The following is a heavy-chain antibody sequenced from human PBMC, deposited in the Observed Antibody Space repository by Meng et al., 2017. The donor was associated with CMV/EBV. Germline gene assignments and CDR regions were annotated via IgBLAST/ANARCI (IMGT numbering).Heavy chain of an antibody. CDR1: GFTFSSYE. J-gene: IGHJ5*02. V-gene: IGHV3-48*03. CDR3: ARGVVITIFGPTYNWFDP. D-gene: IGHD3-3*01. CDR2: ISSSGSTI. Sequence: GGSLRLSCAASGFTFSSYEMNWARQAPGKGLEWVSYISSSGSTIYYADSVKGRFTISRDNAKNSLYLQMNSLRAEDTAVYYCARGVVITIFGPTYNWFDPWGQGTLVTVSS.